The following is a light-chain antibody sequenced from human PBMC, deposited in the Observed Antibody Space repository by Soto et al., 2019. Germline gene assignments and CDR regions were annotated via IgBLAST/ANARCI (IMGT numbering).Light chain of an antibody. CDR1: HIGGKS. Sequence: SYVLTQPSSVSVAPGNTATRTCGAYHIGGKSVHWYQQKPAQAPILVIYYDSDRPSGIPARFSASNSGNTATLTISRVEAGDEADYYCQVWDSSSDHVVFGGGTKLTVL. J-gene: IGLJ2*01. CDR3: QVWDSSSDHVV. V-gene: IGLV3-21*04. CDR2: YDS.